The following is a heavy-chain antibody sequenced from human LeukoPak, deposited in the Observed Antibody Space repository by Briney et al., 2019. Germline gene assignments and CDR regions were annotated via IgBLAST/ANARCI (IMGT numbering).Heavy chain of an antibody. D-gene: IGHD2/OR15-2a*01. Sequence: GGSLRLSCAASGFTFSSYAMSWVRQAPGKGLQWVSTISGSGGSTYYADSVKGRFTISRDNSKNTLYVKVNSLRAEDTAVYYCAKGNGVYFKTHFDYWGQGTLVTVSS. CDR2: ISGSGGST. V-gene: IGHV3-23*01. J-gene: IGHJ4*02. CDR1: GFTFSSYA. CDR3: AKGNGVYFKTHFDY.